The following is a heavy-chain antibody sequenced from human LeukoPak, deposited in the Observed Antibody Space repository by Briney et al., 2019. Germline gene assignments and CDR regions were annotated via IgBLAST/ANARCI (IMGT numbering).Heavy chain of an antibody. J-gene: IGHJ4*02. D-gene: IGHD5-12*01. CDR1: GAYISNNRYY. Sequence: SETLSLTCTVSGAYISNNRYYWAWIRQPPGGALEWIGSIYFGGNNFYNPSLRSRVTISIDTSKNPFSLRLSSVTAVDTALYYCPSRTIVATIDYWAQGTLHTVSS. CDR2: IYFGGNN. CDR3: PSRTIVATIDY. V-gene: IGHV4-39*01.